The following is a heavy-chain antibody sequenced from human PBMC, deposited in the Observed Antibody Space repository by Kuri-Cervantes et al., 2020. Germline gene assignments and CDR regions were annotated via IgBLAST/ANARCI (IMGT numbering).Heavy chain of an antibody. CDR2: ISSSSSTI. V-gene: IGHV3-48*01. J-gene: IGHJ4*02. CDR3: AKVAPATVNPNFDY. Sequence: GGSLRLSCAASGFTFSSYSMNWVRQAPGKGLEWVSYISSSSSTIYYADSVKGRFTISRDNAKNSLYLQMNSLRAEDTAVYYCAKVAPATVNPNFDYWGQGTLVTVSS. D-gene: IGHD4-17*01. CDR1: GFTFSSYS.